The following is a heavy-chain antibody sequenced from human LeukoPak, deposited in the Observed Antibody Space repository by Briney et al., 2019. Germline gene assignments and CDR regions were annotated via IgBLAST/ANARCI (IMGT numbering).Heavy chain of an antibody. CDR1: GFTFGDYG. CDR3: IRLFSGQVPI. Sequence: GSLRLSCTASGFTFGDYGLTWVRQAPGKGLEWVGFITSKSFGGTTEYAASVKGRFTISRDDSKNIAYLQMNSLRTDDTAVYYCIRLFSGQVPIWGQGTMVTVSS. D-gene: IGHD3-10*01. CDR2: ITSKSFGGTT. V-gene: IGHV3-49*04. J-gene: IGHJ3*02.